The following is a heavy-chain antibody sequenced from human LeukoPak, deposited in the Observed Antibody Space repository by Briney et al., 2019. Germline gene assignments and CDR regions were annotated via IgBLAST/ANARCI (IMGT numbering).Heavy chain of an antibody. Sequence: PSETLSLTCTVSGGSISSGGYYWSWIRQHPGKGLEWIGYIYYSGSAYYNPSLKSRVTISVDTSKNQFSLKLSSVTAADTAVYYRARDREERGYIPPGIGVIDYWGQGTLVTVSS. V-gene: IGHV4-31*03. CDR3: ARDREERGYIPPGIGVIDY. CDR1: GGSISSGGYY. J-gene: IGHJ4*02. D-gene: IGHD5-18*01. CDR2: IYYSGSA.